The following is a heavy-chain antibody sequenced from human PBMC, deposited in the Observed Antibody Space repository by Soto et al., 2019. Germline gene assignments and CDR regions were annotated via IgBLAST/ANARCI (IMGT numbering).Heavy chain of an antibody. J-gene: IGHJ4*02. CDR1: GFSLSTSGMC. Sequence: SGPTLVNPTHTLTLTCTFSGFSLSTSGMCVSWIRQPPGKALEWLALIDWDDDKYYSTSLKTRLTISKDTSKNQVVLTMTNMDPVDTATYYCARIPPMVRGVIQYYFDYWGQGTLVTVSS. CDR2: IDWDDDK. V-gene: IGHV2-70*01. CDR3: ARIPPMVRGVIQYYFDY. D-gene: IGHD3-10*01.